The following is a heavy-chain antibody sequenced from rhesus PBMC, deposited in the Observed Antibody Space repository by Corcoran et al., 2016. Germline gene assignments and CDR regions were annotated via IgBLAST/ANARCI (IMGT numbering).Heavy chain of an antibody. CDR1: GGSISSSNW. J-gene: IGHJ4*01. D-gene: IGHD6-25*01. CDR2: IYGSGGST. Sequence: QVQLQESGPAVVKPSETLSLTCAVSGGSISSSNWWSWIRQSPGKGLEWIGGIYGSGGSTEYNPSLKSRVTISKDTSKNQFYLKLSSVTAADTAVYYCASVVAAAGPDYWGQGVLVTVSS. CDR3: ASVVAAAGPDY. V-gene: IGHV4-93*01.